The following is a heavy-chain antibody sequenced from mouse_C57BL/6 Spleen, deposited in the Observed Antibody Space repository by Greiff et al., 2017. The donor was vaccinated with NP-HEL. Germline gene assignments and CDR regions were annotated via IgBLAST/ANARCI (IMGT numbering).Heavy chain of an antibody. J-gene: IGHJ4*01. CDR2: IDPETGGT. Sequence: QVQLQQSGAELVRPGASVTLSCKASGYTFTDYEMHWVKQTPVHGLEWIGTIDPETGGTAYNQKFKGKAILTADKSSSTAYMELRSLTSEDSAVYYCTPRSDYYAMDYWGQGTSVTVSS. CDR3: TPRSDYYAMDY. V-gene: IGHV1-15*01. CDR1: GYTFTDYE.